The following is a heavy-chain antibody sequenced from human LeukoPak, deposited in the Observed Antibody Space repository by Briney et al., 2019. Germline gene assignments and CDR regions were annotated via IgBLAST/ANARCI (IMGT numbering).Heavy chain of an antibody. J-gene: IGHJ4*02. Sequence: GGSLRLSCATSGFSFSSYTMSWVRQAPGKGLEWVSFISRTSSDIYHADSVKGRFTISRDNAKNSLYLQMNSLRAEDTAVYYCARDLPAAVDWGQGTLVTVSS. CDR2: ISRTSSDI. CDR3: ARDLPAAVD. CDR1: GFSFSSYT. D-gene: IGHD2-2*01. V-gene: IGHV3-21*01.